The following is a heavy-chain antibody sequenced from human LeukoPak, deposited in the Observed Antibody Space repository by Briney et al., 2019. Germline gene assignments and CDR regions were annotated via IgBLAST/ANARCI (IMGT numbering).Heavy chain of an antibody. D-gene: IGHD3-22*01. Sequence: SETLSLTCAIYGGSFSGYSWTWIRQPPGKGLEWIGEFSHSGFPVYNPSLGGRVTISIDASKNQFSLKLSSVTAADTAVYYCARLRPTYYYDSSGYSRFTYWGQGTLVTVSS. CDR1: GGSFSGYS. V-gene: IGHV4-34*01. CDR3: ARLRPTYYYDSSGYSRFTY. J-gene: IGHJ4*02. CDR2: FSHSGFP.